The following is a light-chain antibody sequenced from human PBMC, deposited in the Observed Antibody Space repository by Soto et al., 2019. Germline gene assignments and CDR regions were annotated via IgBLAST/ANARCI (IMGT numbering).Light chain of an antibody. CDR1: SNDVGGYNY. Sequence: QSALTQPPSASGSPGQSVTISCTGTSNDVGGYNYVSWYQQHPGKAPKLMIYEVSKRPSGVPDRFSGSKSGNTASLTVSGLQAEDEADYYCSSYAGGNNFLYVFGAGTKVTVL. J-gene: IGLJ1*01. CDR2: EVS. CDR3: SSYAGGNNFLYV. V-gene: IGLV2-8*01.